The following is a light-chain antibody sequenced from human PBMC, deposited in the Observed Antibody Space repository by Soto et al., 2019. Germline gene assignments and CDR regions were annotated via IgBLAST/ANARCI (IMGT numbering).Light chain of an antibody. CDR1: QSVSSY. CDR3: QQRSNWGLT. V-gene: IGKV3-11*01. Sequence: EIVLTHSPATLSLSPGERATLSCRASQSVSSYSAWYQQKPGQAPRLLIYDASNRATGIPARFSGSGSGTDFTLTISSLEPEDFAVYYCQQRSNWGLTFGGGTKVEIK. J-gene: IGKJ4*01. CDR2: DAS.